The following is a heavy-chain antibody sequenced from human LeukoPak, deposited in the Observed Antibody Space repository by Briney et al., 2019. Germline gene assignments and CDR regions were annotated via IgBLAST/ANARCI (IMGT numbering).Heavy chain of an antibody. V-gene: IGHV1-69*06. Sequence: ASVKVSCKASGDTLSSYAISWVRQAPGQGLEWMGGIIPIFGTANHAQKFQGRVTITADKSTSTAYMELSSRKSEDTAVYYCARSWGSHYYGMDVWGKGTTVTVSS. J-gene: IGHJ6*04. CDR2: IIPIFGTA. CDR1: GDTLSSYA. CDR3: ARSWGSHYYGMDV. D-gene: IGHD3-16*01.